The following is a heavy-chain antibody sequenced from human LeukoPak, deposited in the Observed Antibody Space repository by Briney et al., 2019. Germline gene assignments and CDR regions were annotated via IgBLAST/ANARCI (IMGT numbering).Heavy chain of an antibody. CDR1: GFTFSSYA. V-gene: IGHV3-30*04. Sequence: PGRSLRLSCAASGFTFSSYAMHWVRQAPGKGLEWVAVISYDGSNKYYADSVKGRFTISRDDSKNTLYLQMNSLRAEDTAVYYCARDTAMRGFDYWGQGTLVTVSS. CDR2: ISYDGSNK. J-gene: IGHJ4*02. CDR3: ARDTAMRGFDY. D-gene: IGHD3-10*01.